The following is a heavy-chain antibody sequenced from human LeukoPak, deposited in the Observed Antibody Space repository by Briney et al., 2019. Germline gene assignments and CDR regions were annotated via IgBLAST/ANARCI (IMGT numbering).Heavy chain of an antibody. CDR1: GFTFSSYA. D-gene: IGHD4-23*01. Sequence: GGSLRLSCAASGFTFSSYAMSWVRHAPGKGLEWVSDISGSGGSTYYADSVKGRFTISRDNSKNTLYLQMNSLRAEDTAVYYCAKDLGTYGGDSELGYWGQGTLVTISS. CDR2: ISGSGGST. J-gene: IGHJ4*02. CDR3: AKDLGTYGGDSELGY. V-gene: IGHV3-23*01.